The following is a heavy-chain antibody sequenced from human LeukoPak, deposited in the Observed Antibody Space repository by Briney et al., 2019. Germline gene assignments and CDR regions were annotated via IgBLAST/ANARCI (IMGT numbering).Heavy chain of an antibody. D-gene: IGHD4-17*01. CDR1: GGSISSYY. CDR2: IYYSGST. V-gene: IGHV4-59*01. CDR3: ARAYGLDAFDI. J-gene: IGHJ3*02. Sequence: PSETLSLTCTVSGGSISSYYWSWIRQPPGKGLEWSGYIYYSGSTNYNPSLKSRVTISVDTSKNQFSLKLSSVTAADTAVYYCARAYGLDAFDIWGQGTMVTVSS.